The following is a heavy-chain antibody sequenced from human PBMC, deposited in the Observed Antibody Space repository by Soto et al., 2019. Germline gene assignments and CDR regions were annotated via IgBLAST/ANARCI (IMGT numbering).Heavy chain of an antibody. J-gene: IGHJ5*02. Sequence: QVQLQESGPGLVKPSQTLSLTCTVPGGSISTGGYYWSWIRQHPGKGLEWIGYIYNRATTYYNPSLKSRVTISVDTSKNEFSLKLSSVTVADTAVYYCARDPAPWGQGALVTVSS. CDR1: GGSISTGGYY. CDR3: ARDPAP. V-gene: IGHV4-31*03. CDR2: IYNRATT.